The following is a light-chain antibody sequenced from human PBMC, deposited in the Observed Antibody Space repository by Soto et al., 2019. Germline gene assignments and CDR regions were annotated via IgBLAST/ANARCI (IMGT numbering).Light chain of an antibody. Sequence: IVMTQSPDSLAVSLGERATINCKSSQSLLYSSNNKNYLAWYQQKPGQPPKLLIYWASTRASGVPARFSGSGSGTDFTLTISSLQAEYVAVYYCQQYYSNPELTFGGGTKVEIK. CDR3: QQYYSNPELT. CDR2: WAS. CDR1: QSLLYSSNNKNY. V-gene: IGKV4-1*01. J-gene: IGKJ4*01.